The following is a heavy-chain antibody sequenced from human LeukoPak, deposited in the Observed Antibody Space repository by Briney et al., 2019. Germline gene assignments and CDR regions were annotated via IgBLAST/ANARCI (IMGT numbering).Heavy chain of an antibody. V-gene: IGHV4-34*01. CDR2: INHSGST. Sequence: SETLSLTCAVYGGSFSGYYWSWVRQPPGKGLEWIGEINHSGSTKYNPSLKSRVTISGDTSKNQFSLKLRSVTAADTAVYYCARDSSSSPYGMDVWGQGTTVTVSS. CDR3: ARDSSSSPYGMDV. D-gene: IGHD6-6*01. CDR1: GGSFSGYY. J-gene: IGHJ6*02.